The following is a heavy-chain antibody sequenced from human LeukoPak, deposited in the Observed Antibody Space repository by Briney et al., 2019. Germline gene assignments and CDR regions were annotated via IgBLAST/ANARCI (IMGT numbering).Heavy chain of an antibody. CDR3: ASRTAVAGTPGGY. V-gene: IGHV4-39*07. CDR2: IYYSRST. CDR1: GGSISSSSYY. Sequence: PSETLSLTCTVSGGSISSSSYYWGWIRQPPGKGLEWIGSIYYSRSTYYNPSLKSRVTISVDTSKNQFSLKLSSVTAADTAVYYCASRTAVAGTPGGYWGQGTLVTVSS. D-gene: IGHD6-19*01. J-gene: IGHJ4*02.